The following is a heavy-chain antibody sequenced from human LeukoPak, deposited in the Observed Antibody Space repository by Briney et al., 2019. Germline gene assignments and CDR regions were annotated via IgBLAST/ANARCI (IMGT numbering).Heavy chain of an antibody. CDR1: GFTVSSNY. D-gene: IGHD2-2*01. Sequence: GGSLRLSCAASGFTVSSNYMSWVRQAPGKGLGWVSVIYSGGSTYYADSVKGRFTISRNNSKNTLYLQMNSLRAEDTAVYYCPRAFAVPAAYAYWGQGNLVTVSS. CDR2: IYSGGST. J-gene: IGHJ4*02. CDR3: PRAFAVPAAYAY. V-gene: IGHV3-66*02.